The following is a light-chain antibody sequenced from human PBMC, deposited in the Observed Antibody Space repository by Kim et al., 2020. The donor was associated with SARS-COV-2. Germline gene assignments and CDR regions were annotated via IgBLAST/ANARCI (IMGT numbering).Light chain of an antibody. CDR1: SSNIGAGYD. CDR3: QSYDNSLSVLYV. V-gene: IGLV1-40*01. J-gene: IGLJ1*01. Sequence: QSVLTQPPSVSGAPGQRVTISCTGRSSNIGAGYDVHWYQQLPGTAPKLLIYGNNNRPSGVPDRFSGSKSGTSASLAITGLQAEDEADYYCQSYDNSLSVLYVFGTGTKVTVL. CDR2: GNN.